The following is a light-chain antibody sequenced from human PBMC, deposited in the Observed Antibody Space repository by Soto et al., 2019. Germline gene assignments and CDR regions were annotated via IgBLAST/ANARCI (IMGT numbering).Light chain of an antibody. CDR2: GAS. CDR1: QSVSSSF. CDR3: QQYGSSPLT. J-gene: IGKJ4*01. V-gene: IGKV3-20*01. Sequence: EIVLTQSPGTLSLSPGERATLSCRASQSVSSSFLGWYQQKPGQAPRLLIYGASSRATGIPDRFSGSGSGTDFILTISRLEPEDFAVYYCQQYGSSPLTFGGGTKVEIK.